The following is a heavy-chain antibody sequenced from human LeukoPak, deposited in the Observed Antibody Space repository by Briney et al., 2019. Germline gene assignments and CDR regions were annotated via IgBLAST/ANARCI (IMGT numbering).Heavy chain of an antibody. CDR2: ISASGAST. CDR1: GFTFSSYA. J-gene: IGHJ3*02. V-gene: IGHV3-23*01. Sequence: PGGSLRLSCATSGFTFSSYAVTWVRQAPGKGLEWVSAISASGASTYYADSVKGWFAISRDNSKNTLYLQTNSLRADDTAVYYCAKSGSGYSRGAFDIWGQGTMVTVSS. CDR3: AKSGSGYSRGAFDI. D-gene: IGHD3-22*01.